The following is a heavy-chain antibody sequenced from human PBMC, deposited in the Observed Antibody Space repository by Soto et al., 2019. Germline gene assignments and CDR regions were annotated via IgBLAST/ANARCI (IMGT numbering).Heavy chain of an antibody. CDR3: ASTTEKRGGGYYFDY. CDR1: GGTFSSYT. D-gene: IGHD4-17*01. J-gene: IGHJ4*02. CDR2: IIPILGIA. V-gene: IGHV1-69*02. Sequence: SVKVSCKASGGTFSSYTISWVRQAPGQGLEWMGRIIPILGIANYAQKFQGRVTITADKSTSTAYMELSSLRSEDTAVYYCASTTEKRGGGYYFDYWGQGTLVTVSS.